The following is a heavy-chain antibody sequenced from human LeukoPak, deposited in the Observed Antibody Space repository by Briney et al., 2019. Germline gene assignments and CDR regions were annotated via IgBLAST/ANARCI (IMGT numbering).Heavy chain of an antibody. CDR3: AGSLAYCGGDCRLGDY. J-gene: IGHJ4*02. D-gene: IGHD2-21*02. V-gene: IGHV3-23*01. Sequence: GGSLRLSCAASGFTFSNYAMSWVRQAPGKGLEWVSTISISSGTTYYADSVKGRFTISRDNSKKTLYLQMNSLRAEDTAVYYCAGSLAYCGGDCRLGDYWGQGTLVTVSS. CDR2: ISISSGTT. CDR1: GFTFSNYA.